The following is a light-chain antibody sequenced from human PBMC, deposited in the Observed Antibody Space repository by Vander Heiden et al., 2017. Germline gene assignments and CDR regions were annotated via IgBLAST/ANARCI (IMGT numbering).Light chain of an antibody. CDR3: QQSDSTPRT. Sequence: DIQMTHSPSSLSASVGDRVTITCRASQSISSYLNWYQQKPGKAPKLLIYAASSLQSGVPSRFRGSGSGTDFTLTISILQPEDFATYYCQQSDSTPRTFGQGTKVEIK. J-gene: IGKJ1*01. CDR2: AAS. CDR1: QSISSY. V-gene: IGKV1-39*01.